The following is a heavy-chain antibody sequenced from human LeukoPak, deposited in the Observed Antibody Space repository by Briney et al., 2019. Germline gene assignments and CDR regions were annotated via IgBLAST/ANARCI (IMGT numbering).Heavy chain of an antibody. CDR2: IRYDGNSR. D-gene: IGHD4-23*01. CDR1: GFTFSSYA. Sequence: GGSLRLSCEASGFTFSSYAMYWVRQAPGMGLEWVAIIRYDGNSRYYADSEKGRFTISRDNSKNTVYLQMDSLRAEDTAVYYCASGGDSGYFDYWGQGTLVTVSS. J-gene: IGHJ4*02. V-gene: IGHV3-33*07. CDR3: ASGGDSGYFDY.